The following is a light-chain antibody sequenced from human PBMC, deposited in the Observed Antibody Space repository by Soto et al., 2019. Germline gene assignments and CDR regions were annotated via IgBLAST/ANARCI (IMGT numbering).Light chain of an antibody. V-gene: IGKV3-15*01. Sequence: KVMTQAPTPLSVSPGEKGALSSRPSQHVNSNLAWYQQKPGQAPRLLIYGASTRATGIPARFSGSGSGTEFTLTISSLQSEDFAVYYCQQYNNWPITFGQGTRRRL. CDR2: GAS. CDR3: QQYNNWPIT. CDR1: QHVNSN. J-gene: IGKJ5*01.